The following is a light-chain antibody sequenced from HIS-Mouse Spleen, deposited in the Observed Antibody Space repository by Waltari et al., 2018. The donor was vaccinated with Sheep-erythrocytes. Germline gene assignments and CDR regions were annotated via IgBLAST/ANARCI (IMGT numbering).Light chain of an antibody. CDR2: EVS. Sequence: QSALTQPASVSGSPGQSITISCTGTSSDVGGYTYGPWYQQPPGKAPKLMIYEVSNRPSGVSNRFSGSKSGNTASLTISGLQAEDEADYYCSSYTSSSTQVFGGGTKLTVL. CDR3: SSYTSSSTQV. J-gene: IGLJ2*01. V-gene: IGLV2-14*01. CDR1: SSDVGGYTY.